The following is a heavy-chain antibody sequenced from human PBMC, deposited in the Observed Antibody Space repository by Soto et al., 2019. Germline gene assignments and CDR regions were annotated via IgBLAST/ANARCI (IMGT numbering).Heavy chain of an antibody. D-gene: IGHD3-3*01. CDR3: VREDMSGTYYFDY. V-gene: IGHV4-61*01. CDR1: RSSLSSETHF. J-gene: IGHJ4*02. Sequence: SQTRPRTCRLCRSSLSSETHFLTWGRQPPGKGLEWIGCVYRTGRTMCNPSLMSGVTVSAHRPKNPFSLTLRSVTAADTAVYYCVREDMSGTYYFDYWGPGIQVTVSS. CDR2: VYRTGRT.